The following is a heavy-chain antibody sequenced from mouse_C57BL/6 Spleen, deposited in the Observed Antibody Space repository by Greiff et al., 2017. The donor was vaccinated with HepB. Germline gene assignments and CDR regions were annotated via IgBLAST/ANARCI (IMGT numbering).Heavy chain of an antibody. D-gene: IGHD1-2*01. J-gene: IGHJ4*01. CDR1: GFTFSSYA. CDR3: ARDHWDFYYAMDY. V-gene: IGHV5-4*01. Sequence: EVHLVESGGGLVKPGGSLKLSCAASGFTFSSYAMSWVRQTPEKRLEWVATISDGGSYTYYPDNVKGRFTISRDNAKNNLYLQMSHLKSEDTAMYYCARDHWDFYYAMDYWGQGTSVTVSS. CDR2: ISDGGSYT.